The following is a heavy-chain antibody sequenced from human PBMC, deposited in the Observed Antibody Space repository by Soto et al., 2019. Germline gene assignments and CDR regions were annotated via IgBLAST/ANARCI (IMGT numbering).Heavy chain of an antibody. CDR2: IIPIFGTA. J-gene: IGHJ6*02. CDR1: GGTFSSYA. D-gene: IGHD2-15*01. CDR3: ARDDCSGGSCYPGYYGMEV. V-gene: IGHV1-69*01. Sequence: QVQLVQSGAEVKKPGSSVRVSCKASGGTFSSYAISWVRQAPGQGLEWMGGIIPIFGTANYAQKFQGRVTITADESTGTAYMELSSLRSEDTAVYYCARDDCSGGSCYPGYYGMEVWGQGTTVTVSS.